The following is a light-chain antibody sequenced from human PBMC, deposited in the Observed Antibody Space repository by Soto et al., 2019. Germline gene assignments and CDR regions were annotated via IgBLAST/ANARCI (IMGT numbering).Light chain of an antibody. CDR3: QQYGSSPGT. V-gene: IGKV3-20*01. J-gene: IGKJ1*01. Sequence: ESVLTQSPGTLSLSPGERATLSCRASQSVSNNYLAWYQQKPGQAPRLLINGASIRATGIPDRFSGSGSGTDFTLTISSLEPEDIAVYYCQQYGSSPGTFGQGTKVEIK. CDR2: GAS. CDR1: QSVSNNY.